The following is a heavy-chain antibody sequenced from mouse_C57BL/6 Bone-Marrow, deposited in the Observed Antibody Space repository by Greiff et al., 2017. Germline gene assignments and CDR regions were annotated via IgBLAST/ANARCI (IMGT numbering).Heavy chain of an antibody. V-gene: IGHV1-59*01. CDR2: IDPSDSYT. J-gene: IGHJ1*03. D-gene: IGHD3-3*01. Sequence: QVQLQQPGAELVRPGTSVKLSCKASGYTFTSYWMHWVKQRPGQGLEWIGVIDPSDSYTNYNQKFKGKATLTVDTSSSTAYMQLSSLTSEDAAVYYCARRSGLVYLDVWGTGTTVTVSS. CDR3: ARRSGLVYLDV. CDR1: GYTFTSYW.